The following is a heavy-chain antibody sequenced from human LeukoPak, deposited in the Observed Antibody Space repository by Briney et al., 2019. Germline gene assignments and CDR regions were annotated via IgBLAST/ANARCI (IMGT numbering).Heavy chain of an antibody. CDR2: INHNGST. J-gene: IGHJ6*03. D-gene: IGHD3-22*01. Sequence: SETLSLTCAVYGGSFSGYYWSWIRQPPGKGLEWIGEINHNGSTNYNPSLKSRVTISVDTSKNQFSLKLSSVTAADTAVYYCARGGVYYDSSGYYYYYYMDVWGKGTTVTVSS. CDR3: ARGGVYYDSSGYYYYYYMDV. V-gene: IGHV4-34*01. CDR1: GGSFSGYY.